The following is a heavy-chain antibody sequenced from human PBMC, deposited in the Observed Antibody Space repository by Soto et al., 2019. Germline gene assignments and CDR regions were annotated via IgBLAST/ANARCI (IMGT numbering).Heavy chain of an antibody. D-gene: IGHD3-9*01. CDR3: ARAGSPFHSDSTGYWGFDY. V-gene: IGHV3-53*01. Sequence: LRLSCAASGFTFSDHQMNWVRQAPGRGLEWVSVIYSSGTTYYGDSVKGRFTISRDNSKNTLYLQMNSLRTEDTALYYCARAGSPFHSDSTGYWGFDYWGQGTLVTVSS. CDR2: IYSSGTT. J-gene: IGHJ4*02. CDR1: GFTFSDHQ.